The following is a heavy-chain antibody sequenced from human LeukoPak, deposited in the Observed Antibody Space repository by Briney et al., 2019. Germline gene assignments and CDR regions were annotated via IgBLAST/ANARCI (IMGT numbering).Heavy chain of an antibody. Sequence: GGSLRLSCAASGFTFSSYAMCWVRQAPGKGLEWVAVISYDGSNKYYADSVKGRFTISRDNSKNTLYLQMNSLRAEDTAEYYCARDPQYYDFWSGYGCWGQGTLVTVSS. CDR3: ARDPQYYDFWSGYGC. V-gene: IGHV3-30-3*01. CDR1: GFTFSSYA. CDR2: ISYDGSNK. D-gene: IGHD3-3*01. J-gene: IGHJ4*02.